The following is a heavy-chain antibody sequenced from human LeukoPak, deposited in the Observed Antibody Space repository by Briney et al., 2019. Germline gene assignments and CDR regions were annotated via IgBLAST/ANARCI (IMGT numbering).Heavy chain of an antibody. V-gene: IGHV4-59*01. CDR2: IYYSGST. CDR3: ARDGRSSSAFQH. D-gene: IGHD6-6*01. Sequence: SETLSLTCTVSGGSISSYYWSWIRQPPGKGLEWIGYIYYSGSTNYNPSLKSRVTISVDTSKNQFSLKLSSVTAADTAVYYCARDGRSSSAFQHWGQGTLVTVSS. CDR1: GGSISSYY. J-gene: IGHJ1*01.